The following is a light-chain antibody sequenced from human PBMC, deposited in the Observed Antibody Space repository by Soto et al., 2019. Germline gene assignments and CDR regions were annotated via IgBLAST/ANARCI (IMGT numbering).Light chain of an antibody. CDR2: DNN. CDR3: GTWDSSLSAVV. J-gene: IGLJ2*01. Sequence: QSVLTQPPSVSAAPGQKVTISCSGSSSNIGRNYVSWYQQLPGTAPKLLIYDNNKRPSGIPDRFSGSKSGTSATLGIIGLQTGDEADYYCGTWDSSLSAVVFGGGTKLTVL. CDR1: SSNIGRNY. V-gene: IGLV1-51*01.